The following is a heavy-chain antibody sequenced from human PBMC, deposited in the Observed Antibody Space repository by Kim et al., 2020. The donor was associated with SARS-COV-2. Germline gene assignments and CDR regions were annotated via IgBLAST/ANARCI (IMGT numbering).Heavy chain of an antibody. D-gene: IGHD6-6*01. CDR3: ARDGQLGRYWYFDL. V-gene: IGHV1-69*13. CDR2: IIPIFGTA. J-gene: IGHJ2*01. CDR1: GGTFSSYA. Sequence: SVKVSCKASGGTFSSYAISWVRQAPGQGLEWMGGIIPIFGTANYAQKFQGRVTITADESTSTAYMELSSLRSEDTAVYYCARDGQLGRYWYFDLWGRGTLVTVSS.